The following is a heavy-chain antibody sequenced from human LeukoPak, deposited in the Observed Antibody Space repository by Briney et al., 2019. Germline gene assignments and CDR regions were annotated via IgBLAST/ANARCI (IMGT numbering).Heavy chain of an antibody. D-gene: IGHD6-19*01. Sequence: PGGSLRLSCAASGFFFTSYAMTWVRQTPGKGLEWVATISGSGRRTSDEDRVQGRFTISRDNSKETVYLQMDSLRDDDTAVYYCAKDGAGQWLVPPGWFDPWGQGTLVTVSS. CDR2: ISGSGRRT. V-gene: IGHV3-23*01. CDR3: AKDGAGQWLVPPGWFDP. J-gene: IGHJ5*02. CDR1: GFFFTSYA.